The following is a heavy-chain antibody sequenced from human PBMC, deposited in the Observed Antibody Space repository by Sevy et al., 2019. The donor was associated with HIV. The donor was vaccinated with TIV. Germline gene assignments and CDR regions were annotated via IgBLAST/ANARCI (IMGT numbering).Heavy chain of an antibody. CDR3: ARGGNDNGGMYFDF. D-gene: IGHD4-17*01. Sequence: SETLSLTCTVSGGSVSGVIYYWTWIRRPPGKGLEWIGYASYRGFTNYNPSLKSRVTISVDTSKNQFSLKLTSVSAADTAVYYCARGGNDNGGMYFDFWGQGTLVTVSS. CDR2: ASYRGFT. J-gene: IGHJ4*02. V-gene: IGHV4-61*01. CDR1: GGSVSGVIYY.